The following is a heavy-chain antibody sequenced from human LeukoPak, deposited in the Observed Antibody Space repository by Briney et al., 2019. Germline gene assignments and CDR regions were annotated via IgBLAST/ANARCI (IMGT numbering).Heavy chain of an antibody. CDR2: INHSGST. J-gene: IGHJ3*02. CDR1: GGSFSGYY. V-gene: IGHV4-34*01. D-gene: IGHD2-21*02. CDR3: AIKGLLPPSDAFDI. Sequence: PSETLSLTCAVYGGSFSGYYWSWIRQPPGKGLEWIGEINHSGSTNYNPSLKSRVTMSVDTSKNQFSLKLSSVTAADTAVYYCAIKGLLPPSDAFDIWGKGTMVTVFS.